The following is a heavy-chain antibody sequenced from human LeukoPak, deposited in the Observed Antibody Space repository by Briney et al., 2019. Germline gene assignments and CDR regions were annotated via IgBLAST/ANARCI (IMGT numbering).Heavy chain of an antibody. CDR1: GYTFTSYG. J-gene: IGHJ6*02. Sequence: ASVKVSCKASGYTFTSYGINWVRQATGQGLEWMGWMNPNSGNTGYAQKFQGRVTMTRNTSISTAYMELSSLRSEDTAVYYCARGFGLHVYYYYYGMDVWGQGTTVTASS. D-gene: IGHD2-21*02. CDR2: MNPNSGNT. CDR3: ARGFGLHVYYYYYGMDV. V-gene: IGHV1-8*02.